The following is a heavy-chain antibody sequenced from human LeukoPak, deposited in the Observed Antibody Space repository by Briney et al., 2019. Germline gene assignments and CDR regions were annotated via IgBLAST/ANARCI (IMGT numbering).Heavy chain of an antibody. Sequence: ASVKVSCKASGYTFTSYGISWVRQAPGQGLEWMGWISAYNGNTNYAQKLQGRATMTTDTSTSTAYMELRSLRSDDTAVYYCARDTTYYDSSGYSKRFDYWGQGTLVTVSS. CDR3: ARDTTYYDSSGYSKRFDY. CDR2: ISAYNGNT. J-gene: IGHJ4*02. V-gene: IGHV1-18*01. CDR1: GYTFTSYG. D-gene: IGHD3-22*01.